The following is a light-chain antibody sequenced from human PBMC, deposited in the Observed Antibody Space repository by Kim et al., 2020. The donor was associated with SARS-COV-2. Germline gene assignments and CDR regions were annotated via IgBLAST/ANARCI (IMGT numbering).Light chain of an antibody. CDR3: SSYAGKV. J-gene: IGLJ1*01. V-gene: IGLV2-8*01. Sequence: QSALTQPPSASGSPGQSVTISCTGTSSDVGGYNYVSWYQQHPGKAPKLIISEVSKRPSGVPDSFSGSKSGNTASLTVSGLQAEDEADYYCSSYAGKVFGTGTKVTVL. CDR1: SSDVGGYNY. CDR2: EVS.